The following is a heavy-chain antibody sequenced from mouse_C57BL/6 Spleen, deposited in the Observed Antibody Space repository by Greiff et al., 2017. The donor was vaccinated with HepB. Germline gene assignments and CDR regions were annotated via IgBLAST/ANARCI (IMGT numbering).Heavy chain of an antibody. V-gene: IGHV1-82*01. Sequence: VQLQQSGPELVKPGASVKISCKASGYSFSSSWMNWVKQRPGKGLEWIGRIYPGDGDTNYNGKFKGKATLTADKSSSTAYMQLSSRTSEDSAVYFCARDYGSSYGAYWGQGTLVTVSA. CDR3: ARDYGSSYGAY. CDR2: IYPGDGDT. CDR1: GYSFSSSW. J-gene: IGHJ3*01. D-gene: IGHD1-1*01.